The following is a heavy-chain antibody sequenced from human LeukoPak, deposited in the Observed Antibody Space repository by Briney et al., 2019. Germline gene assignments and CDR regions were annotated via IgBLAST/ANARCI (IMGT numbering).Heavy chain of an antibody. CDR2: INPDSGDT. V-gene: IGHV1-2*02. CDR3: ARGGDMPARPFDY. Sequence: ASVKVSCKASGYTFIGRYIHWVRQAPGQGLEWMGRINPDSGDTDYVQMFEGRVTMTRDTSISTAYMELRRLRSDDTAVYYCARGGDMPARPFDYWGQGTLVPVFS. CDR1: GYTFIGRY. J-gene: IGHJ4*02. D-gene: IGHD6-6*01.